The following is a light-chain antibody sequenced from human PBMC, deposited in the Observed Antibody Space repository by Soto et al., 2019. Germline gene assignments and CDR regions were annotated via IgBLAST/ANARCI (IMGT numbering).Light chain of an antibody. V-gene: IGKV3-20*01. CDR1: QSVSSSY. Sequence: IVLTQSPGTLSLSPGERATLSCRASQSVSSSYLAWYQQKPGQAPRLLIYGASSRATGIPDRFSGSGSGTDFTLTISRLEPEDFAVYYGQQYGSSSMYTFGQGTKLEIK. CDR3: QQYGSSSMYT. J-gene: IGKJ2*01. CDR2: GAS.